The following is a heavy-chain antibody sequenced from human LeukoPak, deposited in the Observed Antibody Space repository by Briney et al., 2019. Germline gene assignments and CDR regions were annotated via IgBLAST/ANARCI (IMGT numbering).Heavy chain of an antibody. D-gene: IGHD3-9*01. V-gene: IGHV3-7*05. Sequence: GGSLRLSCTASGFTFSSYWMNWVRQAPGKGLEWVANIKQDGSEKYYVDSVKGRFTISRDNAKKSLYLQMNSLRAEDTAVYYCAKWGADWEHYFYHYGMDVWGQGTTVTVSS. J-gene: IGHJ6*02. CDR1: GFTFSSYW. CDR2: IKQDGSEK. CDR3: AKWGADWEHYFYHYGMDV.